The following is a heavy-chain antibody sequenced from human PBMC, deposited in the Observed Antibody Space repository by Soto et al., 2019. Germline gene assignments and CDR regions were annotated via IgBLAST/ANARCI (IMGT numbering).Heavy chain of an antibody. V-gene: IGHV3-9*01. CDR3: AKDAGATKYYFNY. J-gene: IGHJ4*02. CDR2: ISWNSAKI. CDR1: GFTFDDYA. D-gene: IGHD5-12*01. Sequence: EVQLVESGGGLVQPGRSLRLSCAASGFTFDDYAMHWVRQAPGKGLEWVPGISWNSAKIRYADSVKGRFTISRDNAKNSLFLQMNSLRAEDTALYYCAKDAGATKYYFNYWGQGTLVTVSS.